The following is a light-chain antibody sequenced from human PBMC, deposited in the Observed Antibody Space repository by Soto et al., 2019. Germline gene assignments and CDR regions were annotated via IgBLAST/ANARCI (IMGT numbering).Light chain of an antibody. V-gene: IGKV1-5*02. CDR2: DDS. J-gene: IGKJ1*01. CDR3: QQYASYSTRT. CDR1: QIINSW. Sequence: DIQMNQSPSTLYESVEDRVTIICRASQIINSWVAWYQQKPGQAPKALIYDDSSLESGVPSRFSGSGSGTFFTLTITSLQPDDFATYYCQQYASYSTRTFGQGTKVEIK.